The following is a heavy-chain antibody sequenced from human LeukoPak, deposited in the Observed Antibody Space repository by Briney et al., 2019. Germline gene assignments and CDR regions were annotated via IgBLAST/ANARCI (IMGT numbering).Heavy chain of an antibody. CDR3: ARVSYYYDSIPFDY. J-gene: IGHJ4*02. V-gene: IGHV1-2*02. Sequence: ASVKVSCKASGYTFTGYYMHWVRQAPGQGLEWMGWINPNSGGTSYAQKFQGRVTMTRDTSSSTAYMEVSRLRSDDMAVYYCARVSYYYDSIPFDYWGQGTLVTVSS. CDR1: GYTFTGYY. D-gene: IGHD3-22*01. CDR2: INPNSGGT.